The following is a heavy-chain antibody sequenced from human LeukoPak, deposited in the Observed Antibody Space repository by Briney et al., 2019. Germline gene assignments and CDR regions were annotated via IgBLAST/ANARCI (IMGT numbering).Heavy chain of an antibody. D-gene: IGHD3-9*01. J-gene: IGHJ6*03. CDR1: GGSINNYY. CDR2: IYSSGST. V-gene: IGHV4-4*07. Sequence: SSETLSLTCTVSGGSINNYYWSWVRQAAGKGLEWIGRIYSSGSTTYNPSLKSRVTMSLDKSKNQFSLNLNSVTAADTAIYYCARDVGTDWYYHRFMDVWGNGTTVIVSS. CDR3: ARDVGTDWYYHRFMDV.